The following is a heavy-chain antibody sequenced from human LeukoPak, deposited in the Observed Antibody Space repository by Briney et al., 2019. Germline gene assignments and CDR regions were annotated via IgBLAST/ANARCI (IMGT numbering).Heavy chain of an antibody. CDR3: ARDFRPTSYYDSSGYFL. D-gene: IGHD3-22*01. J-gene: IGHJ4*02. V-gene: IGHV3-23*01. Sequence: GGTLRLSCAASGFTFSSYGLSWVRQAPGKGLEWVSAISGSGGSTYYADSVKGRFTISRDNAKNSLYLQMNSLRAEDTAVYYCARDFRPTSYYDSSGYFLWGQGTLVTVSS. CDR2: ISGSGGST. CDR1: GFTFSSYG.